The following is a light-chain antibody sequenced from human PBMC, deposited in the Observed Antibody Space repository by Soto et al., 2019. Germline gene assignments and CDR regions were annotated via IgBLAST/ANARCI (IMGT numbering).Light chain of an antibody. CDR3: QQYGISPPYT. Sequence: EIVLTQSPGTLSLSPGERATLSCRASLSVSSSYLAWYQQKPGQAPRLLIYGASSRATGIPDRFSGSGSGTDCTLTISRLEPEGFAVYYCQQYGISPPYTFGPGTNVDIK. CDR2: GAS. J-gene: IGKJ3*01. V-gene: IGKV3-20*01. CDR1: LSVSSSY.